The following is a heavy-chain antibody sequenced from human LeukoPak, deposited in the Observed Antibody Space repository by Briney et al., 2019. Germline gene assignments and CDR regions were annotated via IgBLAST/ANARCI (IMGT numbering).Heavy chain of an antibody. CDR3: ARAYDTSGYYPEYFQH. CDR2: VYSGGST. J-gene: IGHJ1*01. CDR1: GFTVSSNY. Sequence: RGSLRLSCAASGFTVSSNYMSWVRQPPGKGLEWVSMVYSGGSTYYADSVKGRFTIPRHNSKNTLYLQMNSLRPEDTAVYYCARAYDTSGYYPEYFQHWGQGTLVTV. V-gene: IGHV3-53*04. D-gene: IGHD3-22*01.